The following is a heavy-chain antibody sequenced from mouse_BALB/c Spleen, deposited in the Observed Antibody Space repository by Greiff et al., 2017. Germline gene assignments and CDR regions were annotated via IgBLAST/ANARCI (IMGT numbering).Heavy chain of an antibody. V-gene: IGHV1-5*01. CDR2: IYPGNSDT. CDR1: GYSFTSYW. D-gene: IGHD2-3*01. Sequence: EVQLQQSGTVLARPGASVKMSCKASGYSFTSYWMHWVKQRPGQGLEWIGAIYPGNSDTSYNQKFKGKAKLTAVTSASTAYMELSSLTNEDSAVYYCTRSSIYDGYPAWFAYWGQGTLVTVSA. J-gene: IGHJ3*01. CDR3: TRSSIYDGYPAWFAY.